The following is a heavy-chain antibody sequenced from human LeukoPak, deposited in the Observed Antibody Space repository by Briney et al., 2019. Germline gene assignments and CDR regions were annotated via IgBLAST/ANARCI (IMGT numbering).Heavy chain of an antibody. J-gene: IGHJ6*02. V-gene: IGHV4-34*01. CDR3: ARLRGPPLTGYYKGYYYYGMDV. Sequence: SETPSLTCAVYGGSFSGYYWSWIRQPPGKGLEWIGEINHSGSTNYNPSLKSRVTISVDTSKNQFSLKLSSVTAADTAVYYCARLRGPPLTGYYKGYYYYGMDVWGQGTTVTVSS. D-gene: IGHD3-9*01. CDR1: GGSFSGYY. CDR2: INHSGST.